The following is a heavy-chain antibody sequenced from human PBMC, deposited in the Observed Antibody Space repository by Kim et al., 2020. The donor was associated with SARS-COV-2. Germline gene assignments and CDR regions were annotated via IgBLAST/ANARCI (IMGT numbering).Heavy chain of an antibody. Sequence: SETLSLTCAVYGGSFSGYYWSWIRQPPGKGLEWIGEINHSGSTNYNPSLKSRVTISVDTSKNQFSLKLSSVTAADPAVYYCARGRDDFWSGYILPTRGTDLDYWGQGTLVTVSS. CDR2: INHSGST. CDR3: ARGRDDFWSGYILPTRGTDLDY. D-gene: IGHD3-3*01. CDR1: GGSFSGYY. V-gene: IGHV4-34*01. J-gene: IGHJ4*02.